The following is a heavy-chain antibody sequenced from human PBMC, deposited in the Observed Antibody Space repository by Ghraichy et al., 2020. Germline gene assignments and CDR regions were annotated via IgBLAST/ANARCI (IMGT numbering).Heavy chain of an antibody. V-gene: IGHV1-18*01. CDR3: ARQMYSGSYYGMDV. Sequence: ASVKVSCKASGYIFSSSGISWVRQAPGQGLEWMAWISIYTGNTKYAQNHQGRVTVTTDKSTSTAYMELTSLRSNDTAVYYCARQMYSGSYYGMDVWGQGTTVTVSS. CDR1: GYIFSSSG. J-gene: IGHJ6*02. D-gene: IGHD1-26*01. CDR2: ISIYTGNT.